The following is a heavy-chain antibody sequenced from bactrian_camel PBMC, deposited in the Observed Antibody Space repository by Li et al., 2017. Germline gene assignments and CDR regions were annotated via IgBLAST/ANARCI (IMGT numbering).Heavy chain of an antibody. CDR3: AADLGWCGSRPLQREFRN. V-gene: IGHV3S54*01. CDR2: IAPATGTT. Sequence: VQLVESGGGMVQPGESLRLSCAASGSGYISGTACMGWFRQVPGKEREGVAAIAPATGTTFYSDSVKGRFTISHVNANNTLHLQMNSLKPEDTAVYYCAADLGWCGSRPLQREFRNWGQGTQVTVS. D-gene: IGHD2*01. CDR1: GYISGTAC. J-gene: IGHJ4*01.